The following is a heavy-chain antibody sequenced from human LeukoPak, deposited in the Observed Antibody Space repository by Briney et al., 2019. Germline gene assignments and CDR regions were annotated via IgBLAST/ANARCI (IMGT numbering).Heavy chain of an antibody. CDR2: IYPGDSDT. CDR3: ARHFHPPSDSSGYYYVSWFDP. V-gene: IGHV5-51*01. D-gene: IGHD3-22*01. J-gene: IGHJ5*02. Sequence: GESLKISCKGSGYSFTGDWIGWVRQMPGKGLEWMGIIYPGDSDTRYSPSFQGQVTISADKSISTAYLQWSSLKASDTAMYYCARHFHPPSDSSGYYYVSWFDPWGQGTLVTVSS. CDR1: GYSFTGDW.